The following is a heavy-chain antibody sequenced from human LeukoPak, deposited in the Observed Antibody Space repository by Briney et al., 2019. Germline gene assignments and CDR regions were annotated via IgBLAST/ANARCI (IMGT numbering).Heavy chain of an antibody. J-gene: IGHJ3*02. CDR3: ARDLVGARPYAFDI. D-gene: IGHD1-26*01. V-gene: IGHV1-46*01. Sequence: ASVKVSCKASGYTFTTYYMHWVRQAPGQGLEWMGIINPSGGSTTYAQKFQGRVTITRDTSTSTAYMEVSSLRSEDTAVYYCARDLVGARPYAFDIWGQGTMVTVSS. CDR1: GYTFTTYY. CDR2: INPSGGST.